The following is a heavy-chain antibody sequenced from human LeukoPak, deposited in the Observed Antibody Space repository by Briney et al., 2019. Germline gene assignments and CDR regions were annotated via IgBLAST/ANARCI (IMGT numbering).Heavy chain of an antibody. V-gene: IGHV4-34*01. J-gene: IGHJ4*02. Sequence: SETLSLTCTVSGGSISNYYWSWIRQPPGKGLEWIGEINHSGSTNYNPSLKSRVTISVDTSKNQFSLKLSSVTAADTAVYYCARGQADYYGSGSYYPDYWGQGTLVTVSS. CDR2: INHSGST. D-gene: IGHD3-10*01. CDR3: ARGQADYYGSGSYYPDY. CDR1: GGSISNYY.